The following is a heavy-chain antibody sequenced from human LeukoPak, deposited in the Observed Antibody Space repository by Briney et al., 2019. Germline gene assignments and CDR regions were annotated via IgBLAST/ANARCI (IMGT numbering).Heavy chain of an antibody. Sequence: SVKVSCKTSGGTFTSYAITWVRQAPGQGLEWMGKIIPISGTTNYAQKFQGRVTFTADESTSTAYMELSSPRSEDTALYYCARKLRLGGNWFDPWGQGTLVTVSS. J-gene: IGHJ5*02. CDR3: ARKLRLGGNWFDP. D-gene: IGHD1-26*01. V-gene: IGHV1-69*13. CDR1: GGTFTSYA. CDR2: IIPISGTT.